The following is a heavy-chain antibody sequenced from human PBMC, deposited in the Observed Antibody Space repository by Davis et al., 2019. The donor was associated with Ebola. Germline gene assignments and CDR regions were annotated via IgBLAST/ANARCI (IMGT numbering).Heavy chain of an antibody. CDR3: ARDSDDYSFDY. D-gene: IGHD4-11*01. Sequence: PGGSLRLSCAASGFTFSSYWMHWVRQAPGRGLEWVAFVRSHGSDDHYADSVKGRFTISRDNSKNTLYLQMNSLRPEDTAVYYCARDSDDYSFDYWGQGTLVTVSS. J-gene: IGHJ4*02. CDR2: VRSHGSDD. V-gene: IGHV3-30*02. CDR1: GFTFSSYW.